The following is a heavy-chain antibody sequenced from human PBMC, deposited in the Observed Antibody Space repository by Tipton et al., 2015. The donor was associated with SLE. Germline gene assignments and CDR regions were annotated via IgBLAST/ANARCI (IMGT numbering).Heavy chain of an antibody. J-gene: IGHJ5*02. CDR3: ARGYCSSTSCYGVWFDP. CDR2: IYYSGST. Sequence: TLSLTCTVSGGSISSYYWSWIRQPPGKGLEWIGYIYYSGSTNYNPSLKSRVTISVDTSKNQFSLKLSSVTAADTAVYYCARGYCSSTSCYGVWFDPWGQGTPVTVSS. D-gene: IGHD2-2*01. CDR1: GGSISSYY. V-gene: IGHV4-59*01.